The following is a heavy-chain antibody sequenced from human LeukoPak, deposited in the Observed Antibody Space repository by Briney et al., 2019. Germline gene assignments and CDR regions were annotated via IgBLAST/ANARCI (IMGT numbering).Heavy chain of an antibody. CDR3: ARYDSSGYYYVSNAFDI. D-gene: IGHD3-22*01. CDR1: GGSIISYY. CDR2: VYYSGST. V-gene: IGHV4-59*01. Sequence: PSETLSLTCTVSGGSIISYYWSWIRQPPGKGLEWIGYVYYSGSTNYNPSLKSRVTISVDTSKNQFSLKLSSVTAADTAVYYCARYDSSGYYYVSNAFDIWGQGTMVTVSS. J-gene: IGHJ3*02.